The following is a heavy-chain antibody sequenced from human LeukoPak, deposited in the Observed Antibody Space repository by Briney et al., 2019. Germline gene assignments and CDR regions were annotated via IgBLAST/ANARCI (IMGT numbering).Heavy chain of an antibody. CDR1: GYTFTSYG. CDR3: ARDSPLLAYCGGDCYSAWFDP. V-gene: IGHV1-18*01. J-gene: IGHJ5*02. D-gene: IGHD2-21*02. Sequence: ASVKVSCKASGYTFTSYGISWVRQAPGQGLEWMGWISAYNGNTNYARKLQGRVTMTTDTSTSTAYMELRSLRSDDTAVYYCARDSPLLAYCGGDCYSAWFDPWGQGTLVTVSS. CDR2: ISAYNGNT.